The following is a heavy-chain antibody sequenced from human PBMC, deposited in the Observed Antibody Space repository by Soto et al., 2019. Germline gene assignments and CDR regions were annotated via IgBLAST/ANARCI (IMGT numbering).Heavy chain of an antibody. J-gene: IGHJ4*02. D-gene: IGHD3-22*01. V-gene: IGHV1-69*01. CDR2: IIPVFQTA. CDR3: ARGGIGYTWFHEF. CDR1: GGLFSSYP. Sequence: QEQLVQSGAEVKKPGSSVKVSCKASGGLFSSYPISWVRQVPGQGLEWMGGIIPVFQTAYYTQRFQGRVTITEDESTNPAYMELSSLRCEETAIYYGARGGIGYTWFHEFGGQGTLVTVSS.